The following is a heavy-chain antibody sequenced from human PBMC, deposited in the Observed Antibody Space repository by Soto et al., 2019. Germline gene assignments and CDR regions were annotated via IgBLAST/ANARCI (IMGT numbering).Heavy chain of an antibody. D-gene: IGHD3-22*01. CDR2: IIPILGIA. CDR1: GGTFSSYT. J-gene: IGHJ6*02. V-gene: IGHV1-69*02. Sequence: GASVKVSCKASGGTFSSYTISWVRQAPGQGLEWMGRIIPILGIANYAQKFQGRVTITADKSTSTAYMELSSLRSEDTAVYYCATAGQYYYDSSGLFYYYGMDVWGQGTTVTVSS. CDR3: ATAGQYYYDSSGLFYYYGMDV.